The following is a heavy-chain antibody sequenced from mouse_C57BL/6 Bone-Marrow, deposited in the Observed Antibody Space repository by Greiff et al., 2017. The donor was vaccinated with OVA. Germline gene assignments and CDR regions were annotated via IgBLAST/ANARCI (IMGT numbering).Heavy chain of an antibody. Sequence: QVQLQQSGAELARPGASVKLSCKASGYTFTSYGISWVKQRTGQGLEWIGEIYPRSGNTYYNEKFKGKATLTADKSSSTAYMELRSLTSEDSAVYFCARSGYYGSSYVAWFAYWGQGTLVTVSA. V-gene: IGHV1-81*01. J-gene: IGHJ3*01. CDR2: IYPRSGNT. D-gene: IGHD1-1*01. CDR3: ARSGYYGSSYVAWFAY. CDR1: GYTFTSYG.